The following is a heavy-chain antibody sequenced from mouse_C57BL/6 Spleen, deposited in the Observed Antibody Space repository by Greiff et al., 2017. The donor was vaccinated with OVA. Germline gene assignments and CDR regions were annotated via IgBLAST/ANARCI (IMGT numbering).Heavy chain of an antibody. Sequence: EVKLMESGPELVKPGASVKISCKASGYSFTGYYMNWVKQSPEKSLEWIGEINPSTGGTTYNQKFKAKATLTVVKSSSTAYMQLKSLTSEDSAVYYCGLYDYDRAMDYWGQGTSVTVSS. J-gene: IGHJ4*01. V-gene: IGHV1-42*01. CDR2: INPSTGGT. CDR1: GYSFTGYY. CDR3: GLYDYDRAMDY. D-gene: IGHD2-4*01.